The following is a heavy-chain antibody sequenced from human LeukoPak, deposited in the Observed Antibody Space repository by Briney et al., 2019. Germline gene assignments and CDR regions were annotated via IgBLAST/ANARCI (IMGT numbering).Heavy chain of an antibody. CDR3: ARESRMIAFDI. D-gene: IGHD2-2*01. J-gene: IGHJ3*02. V-gene: IGHV4-4*07. Sequence: SETLSLTCTVSGDSISGFYWSWIRQPAGKGLEWIGRVYSSGSSGTTNYNPSLQSRVTVSLDTSKNQVSLKLTSVTAADTAVYFCARESRMIAFDIWGQGTMVTVSS. CDR2: VYSSGSSGTT. CDR1: GDSISGFY.